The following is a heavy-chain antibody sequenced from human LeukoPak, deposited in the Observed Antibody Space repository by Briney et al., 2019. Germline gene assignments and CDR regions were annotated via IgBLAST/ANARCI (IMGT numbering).Heavy chain of an antibody. D-gene: IGHD3-10*01. CDR2: ISYDGSNK. Sequence: GGSLTLSCAASGFTFSSYAMHWVRQAPGKGLEWVAVISYDGSNKYYADSVKGRFTISRDNSKNTLYLQMNSLRAEDTAVYYCARDLGPYQNFGELFYWGQGTLVTVSS. CDR3: ARDLGPYQNFGELFY. J-gene: IGHJ4*02. CDR1: GFTFSSYA. V-gene: IGHV3-30-3*01.